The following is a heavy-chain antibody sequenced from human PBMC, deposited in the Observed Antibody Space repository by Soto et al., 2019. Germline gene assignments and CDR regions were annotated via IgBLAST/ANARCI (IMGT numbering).Heavy chain of an antibody. V-gene: IGHV2-5*02. Sequence: QITLKESGPTLVKPTQTLTLTCTFSGFSLTTRGVGVGWIRQPPGKALQWLALIYWDGDKRYSPSLRSRLTITKDTSKNGFVLTMANTDPVDTATYYCAHEDPTTDYAMDVLGQETTVTVSS. CDR2: IYWDGDK. CDR3: AHEDPTTDYAMDV. CDR1: GFSLTTRGVG. D-gene: IGHD2-15*01. J-gene: IGHJ6*02.